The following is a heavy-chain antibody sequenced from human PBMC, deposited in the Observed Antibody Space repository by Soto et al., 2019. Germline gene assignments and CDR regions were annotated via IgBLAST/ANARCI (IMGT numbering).Heavy chain of an antibody. CDR1: GGTFSSYA. J-gene: IGHJ4*02. V-gene: IGHV1-69*13. D-gene: IGHD3-22*01. CDR3: ARTPGYYYDSSGYWGYFDY. Sequence: GASVKVSCKASGGTFSSYAISSVRQAPGQGLEWMGGIIPIFGTANYAQKFQGRVTITADESTSTAYMELSSLRSEDTAVYYCARTPGYYYDSSGYWGYFDYWGQGTLVTVSS. CDR2: IIPIFGTA.